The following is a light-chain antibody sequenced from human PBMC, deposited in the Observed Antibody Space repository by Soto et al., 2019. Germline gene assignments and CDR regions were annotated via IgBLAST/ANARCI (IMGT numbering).Light chain of an antibody. CDR2: GAS. CDR1: QSVSTH. V-gene: IGKV3-15*01. Sequence: EILMTQSPATLSVSPGERVTLSCRASQSVSTHLAWYQQKPGQAPRLLIHGASTRATDIPARFSGSGSGTEFTLTISSLQSEDFAVYYCQQYDNWPPWTFGQGTKVDIK. CDR3: QQYDNWPPWT. J-gene: IGKJ1*01.